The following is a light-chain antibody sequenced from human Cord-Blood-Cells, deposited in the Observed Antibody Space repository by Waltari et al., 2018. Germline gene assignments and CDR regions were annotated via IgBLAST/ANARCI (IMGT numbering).Light chain of an antibody. V-gene: IGLV2-14*01. CDR1: ISDVGGYNY. J-gene: IGLJ1*01. Sequence: QSALTQPASVSGSPGQSITISCPVTISDVGGYNYVSCYQQHPGKAPKLIIYEVSNRPSGVSNRFSGSKSGNTASLTISGLQAEDEADYYCSSYTSSSTYVFGTGTKVTVL. CDR2: EVS. CDR3: SSYTSSSTYV.